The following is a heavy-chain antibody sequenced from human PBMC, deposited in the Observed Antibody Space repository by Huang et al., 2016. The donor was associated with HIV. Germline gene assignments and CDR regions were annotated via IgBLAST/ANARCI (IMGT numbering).Heavy chain of an antibody. Sequence: QVQLVQSGAEVKKPGSSVKVSCKASGGTFSDYSSNWVRQAPGQGVEWMGGIFPIFGTTNYAQKFQGRVTITADESSSTAYMELSSLRSEDTAVYYCSLPASADALWGQGTLVTVSS. CDR1: GGTFSDYS. V-gene: IGHV1-69*13. CDR3: SLPASADAL. D-gene: IGHD6-13*01. CDR2: IFPIFGTT. J-gene: IGHJ4*02.